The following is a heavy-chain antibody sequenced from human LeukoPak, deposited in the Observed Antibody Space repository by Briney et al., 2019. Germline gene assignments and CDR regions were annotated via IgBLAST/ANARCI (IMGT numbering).Heavy chain of an antibody. CDR1: GFTFSGHF. D-gene: IGHD6-19*01. J-gene: IGHJ4*02. V-gene: IGHV3-64*04. CDR3: ARDEQWLDYFDY. Sequence: GGSLRLSCSASGFTFSGHFMHWVRQAPGKGLEYVSSISINGDKTYYAESVKGRFTISRDNSKNTLYLQMNSLRAEDTAVYYCARDEQWLDYFDYWGQGTLVTVSS. CDR2: ISINGDKT.